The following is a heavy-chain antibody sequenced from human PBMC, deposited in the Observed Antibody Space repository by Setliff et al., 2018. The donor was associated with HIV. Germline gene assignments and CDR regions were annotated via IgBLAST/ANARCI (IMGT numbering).Heavy chain of an antibody. Sequence: LSLTCAASGFTFSSYAMSWVRQAPGKGLEWVSVISSGIGTTYYADSVKGRFTISRDNSKNTLYLQMNSLRAEDTATYYCAKAKTQLWGQGTLVTVSS. J-gene: IGHJ4*02. V-gene: IGHV3-23*01. CDR2: ISSGIGTT. D-gene: IGHD6-13*01. CDR3: AKAKTQL. CDR1: GFTFSSYA.